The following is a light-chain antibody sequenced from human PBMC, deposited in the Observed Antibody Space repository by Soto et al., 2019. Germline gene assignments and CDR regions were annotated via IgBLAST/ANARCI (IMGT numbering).Light chain of an antibody. CDR1: NSDAGGYNF. J-gene: IGLJ1*01. CDR3: SSYTSISTYV. Sequence: QSVLTQPSSVSGSPGQSITISCTGTNSDAGGYNFVSWYQQHPGKAPKLMIYDVRNRPSGVSNRFSGSKSVNTASLTISGLQAEDEADYYCSSYTSISTYVFGTGTKVTVL. V-gene: IGLV2-14*01. CDR2: DVR.